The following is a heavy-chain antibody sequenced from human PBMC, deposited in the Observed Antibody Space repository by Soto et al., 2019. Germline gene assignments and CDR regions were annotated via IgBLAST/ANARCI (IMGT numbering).Heavy chain of an antibody. CDR1: GYTFTSYG. V-gene: IGHV1-18*04. D-gene: IGHD6-13*01. CDR2: ISAYNGNT. J-gene: IGHJ6*02. CDR3: ARLKAAGVEWDYYGMDV. Sequence: ASVKVSCKASGYTFTSYGISWVRQAPGQGLEWMGWISAYNGNTNYAQKLQGRVTMTTDTSTSTAYMELRSLRSGDTAVYYCARLKAAGVEWDYYGMDVWGQGTTVTVSS.